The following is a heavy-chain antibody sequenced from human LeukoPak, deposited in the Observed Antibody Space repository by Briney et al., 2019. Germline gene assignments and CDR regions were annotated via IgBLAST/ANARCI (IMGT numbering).Heavy chain of an antibody. V-gene: IGHV4-61*08. D-gene: IGHD5-12*01. Sequence: SETLSLTCTVSGGSISSGDYYWSWIRQPPGKGLEWIGYIYYSGSTNYNPSLKSRVTISVDTSKNQFSLKLSSVTAADTAVYYCARVPPGGYSGYDDYYYYYGMDVWGQGTTVTVSS. CDR1: GGSISSGDYY. CDR2: IYYSGST. J-gene: IGHJ6*02. CDR3: ARVPPGGYSGYDDYYYYYGMDV.